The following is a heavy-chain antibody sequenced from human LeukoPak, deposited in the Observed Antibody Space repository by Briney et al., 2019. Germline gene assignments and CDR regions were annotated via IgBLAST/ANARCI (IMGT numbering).Heavy chain of an antibody. V-gene: IGHV3-21*01. CDR2: ISSSSSYI. CDR3: ARESSGGSCADY. J-gene: IGHJ4*02. D-gene: IGHD2-15*01. CDR1: GFTFRTYG. Sequence: GGSLRLSCAASGFTFRTYGMNWVRQAPGKGLEWVSSISSSSSYIYYADSVKGRFTISRDNAKNSLYLQMNSLRAEDTAVYYCARESSGGSCADYWGQGTLVTVSS.